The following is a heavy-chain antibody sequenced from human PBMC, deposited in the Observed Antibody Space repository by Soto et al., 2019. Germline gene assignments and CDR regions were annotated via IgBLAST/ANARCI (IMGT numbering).Heavy chain of an antibody. D-gene: IGHD6-6*01. J-gene: IGHJ4*02. V-gene: IGHV1-69*06. CDR3: ARELFGAARGYFDY. Sequence: SVKVSCKASGGTFSSYAISWVRQATGQGLEWMGGIIPIFGTANYAQKFQGRVTITADKSTSTAYMELSSLRSEETAVYYCARELFGAARGYFDYWGKGTLVTVS. CDR2: IIPIFGTA. CDR1: GGTFSSYA.